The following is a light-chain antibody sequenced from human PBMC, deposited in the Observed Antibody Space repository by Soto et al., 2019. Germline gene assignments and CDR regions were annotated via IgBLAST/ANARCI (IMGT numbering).Light chain of an antibody. Sequence: DIQMSQSASSLSASVGYRVTITCGASQSISSYLNWYQQKPGKAPKLLIYAASSLQSGVPSRFSGSGSGTDFTLTISSLQPEDFSTYYCQQSFSTPTFGQGTRLEIK. V-gene: IGKV1-39*01. J-gene: IGKJ5*01. CDR1: QSISSY. CDR2: AAS. CDR3: QQSFSTPT.